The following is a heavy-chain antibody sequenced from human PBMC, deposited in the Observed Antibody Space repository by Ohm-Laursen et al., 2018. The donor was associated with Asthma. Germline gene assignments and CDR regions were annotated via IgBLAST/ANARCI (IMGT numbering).Heavy chain of an antibody. J-gene: IGHJ4*02. CDR1: GFNFNSSA. CDR2: MSFDGTNK. Sequence: SLRLSCTASGFNFNSSAMHWVRRAPGKGLEWVAVMSFDGTNKYHAASVQGRFTISRDNSKSTLFLKMSSLRPEDTAVYYCARGLGGIHRWLSYQIDKWGQGTQVTVSS. D-gene: IGHD5-18*01. CDR3: ARGLGGIHRWLSYQIDK. V-gene: IGHV3-30-3*01.